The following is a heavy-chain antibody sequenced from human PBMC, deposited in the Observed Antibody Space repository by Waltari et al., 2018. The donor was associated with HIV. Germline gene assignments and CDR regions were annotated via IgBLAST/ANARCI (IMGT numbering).Heavy chain of an antibody. J-gene: IGHJ4*02. CDR1: GFPFQNAW. V-gene: IGHV3-15*01. CDR2: IKSKGDGGTT. CDR3: ATDVPWAENDYGDY. D-gene: IGHD3-16*01. Sequence: EAQLVESGGGFAKPGESLRLSCAASGFPFQNAWMSWVRQAPGMGLEWVGRIKSKGDGGTTFYAAPVEGRFVISRDDSKNMLYLEMNSLRNDDTAVYYCATDVPWAENDYGDYWGQGTRVTVSS.